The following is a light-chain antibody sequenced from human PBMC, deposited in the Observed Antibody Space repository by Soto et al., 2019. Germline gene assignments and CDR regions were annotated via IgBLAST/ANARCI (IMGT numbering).Light chain of an antibody. CDR1: QRFGSSN. CDR3: HQYGSSPYT. Sequence: EIVLTQSPGTLSLSPGERGTLSCRASQRFGSSNLAWYQQKPGQAPRLLIYSTSSRATGIPDRFSGSGSGTDFTLTISRLEPEDFAVYYCHQYGSSPYTFGQGTKVDIK. V-gene: IGKV3-20*01. CDR2: STS. J-gene: IGKJ2*01.